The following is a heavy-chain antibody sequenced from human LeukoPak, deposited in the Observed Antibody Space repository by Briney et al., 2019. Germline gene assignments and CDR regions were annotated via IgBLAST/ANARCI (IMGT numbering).Heavy chain of an antibody. CDR3: ARIVSEATILMGLVGWFDP. CDR2: GDYSGGT. D-gene: IGHD5-12*01. CDR1: GDSFSSVTDY. V-gene: IGHV4-39*07. Sequence: SETLSLTCTVSGDSFSSVTDYWAWIRQPPGKGLEWIASGDYSGGTYYNPSLESRVAISADMSKNQFSLKLSSVTAADTAVYYCARIVSEATILMGLVGWFDPWGQGTLVTVSS. J-gene: IGHJ5*02.